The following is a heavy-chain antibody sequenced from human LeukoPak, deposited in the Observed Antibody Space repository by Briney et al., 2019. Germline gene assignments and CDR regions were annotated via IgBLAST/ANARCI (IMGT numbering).Heavy chain of an antibody. CDR1: GFTFSSYT. V-gene: IGHV3-21*01. Sequence: PGGSLRLSCAVSGFTFSSYTMNWVRQAPGKGLEWVSSISSSNTYIYYADSVKGRFTISRDNAKNSLFLQMNSLRAEDTAVYYCASDGRNGYEDDYWGQGTLVTVSS. J-gene: IGHJ4*02. D-gene: IGHD5-12*01. CDR2: ISSSNTYI. CDR3: ASDGRNGYEDDY.